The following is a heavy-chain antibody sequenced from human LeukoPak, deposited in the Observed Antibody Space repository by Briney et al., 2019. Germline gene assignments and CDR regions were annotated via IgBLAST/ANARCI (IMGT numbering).Heavy chain of an antibody. J-gene: IGHJ4*02. CDR3: ARLQYSNGYVDY. V-gene: IGHV5-51*01. D-gene: IGHD5-18*01. CDR1: GYSFSTYW. CDR2: IYPDDSDT. Sequence: GESLRISCKGSGYSFSTYWISWVRQMPGKGLEWMGVIYPDDSDTRYSPSFQGQVTISADKSIATAYLQWSSLKASDTAMYYCARLQYSNGYVDYWGQGTLVTVSS.